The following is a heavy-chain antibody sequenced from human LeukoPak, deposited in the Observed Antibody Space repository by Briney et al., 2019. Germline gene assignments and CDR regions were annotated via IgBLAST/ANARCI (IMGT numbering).Heavy chain of an antibody. J-gene: IGHJ4*02. CDR1: GFTFSSYA. V-gene: IGHV3-23*01. D-gene: IGHD3-22*01. Sequence: GGSLRLSCAASGFTFSSYAMSWVRQAPGKGLEWVSAITSSGGSTYYVDSVKGRFTISRDNSKNTLYLQVDSLRAEDTAVYYCAKRYYYDNSGLWDSWGQGTLVTVSS. CDR2: ITSSGGST. CDR3: AKRYYYDNSGLWDS.